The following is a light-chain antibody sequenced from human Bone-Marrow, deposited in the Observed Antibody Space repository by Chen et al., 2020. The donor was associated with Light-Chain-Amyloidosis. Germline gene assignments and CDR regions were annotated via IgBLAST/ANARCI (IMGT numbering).Light chain of an antibody. CDR2: GVS. CDR3: QQYAASPYT. V-gene: IGKV3-20*01. CDR1: QSVSYSY. J-gene: IGKJ2*01. Sequence: EIVLTQSPGTLSLSPGERATLSCRASQSVSYSYLAWYQQKPGQAPRLLIYGVSSRATGIPDRFSASGSGSGTDFTLTISRLEPEDFVVYYCQQYAASPYTVGQGTKLEIK.